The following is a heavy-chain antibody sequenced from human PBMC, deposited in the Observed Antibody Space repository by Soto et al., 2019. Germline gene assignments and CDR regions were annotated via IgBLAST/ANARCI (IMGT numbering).Heavy chain of an antibody. CDR1: GFSLSTAVG. Sequence: QITLKESGPTLVKPTQTVTLTCTFSGFSLSTAVGVGWIRQPPGKALEWLVVIYRNDDKRYSPSLKSRLTITKDTSKNQVVLTMTNMDPVETATYYRALINLCGPYFDYWGLGTLVTVSS. CDR2: IYRNDDK. CDR3: ALINLCGPYFDY. J-gene: IGHJ4*02. V-gene: IGHV2-5*01.